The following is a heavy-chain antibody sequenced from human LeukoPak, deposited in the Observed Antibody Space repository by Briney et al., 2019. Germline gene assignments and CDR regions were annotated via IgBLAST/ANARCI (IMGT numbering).Heavy chain of an antibody. CDR1: GFTFSSYA. J-gene: IGHJ4*02. CDR2: ISGSGGST. V-gene: IGHV3-23*01. D-gene: IGHD3-10*01. Sequence: PGGSLRLSCAASGFTFSSYAMSWVRQAPGKGLEWVSAISGSGGSTYYADSVKGRFTISRDNSKNTLYLQMNSLRAEDTAVYYCAKAENYGSGRALFLDYWGQGTLVTVSS. CDR3: AKAENYGSGRALFLDY.